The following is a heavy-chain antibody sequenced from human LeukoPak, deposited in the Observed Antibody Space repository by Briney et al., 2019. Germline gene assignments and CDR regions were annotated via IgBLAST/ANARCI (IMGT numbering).Heavy chain of an antibody. V-gene: IGHV3-33*01. D-gene: IGHD2-2*01. CDR3: AREGPLGYCSSTSCYGAFDI. J-gene: IGHJ3*02. CDR1: GSTFSSYG. CDR2: IWYDGSNK. Sequence: PGRSLRLSCAASGSTFSSYGMHWVRQAPGKGLEWVAVIWYDGSNKYYADSVKGRFTISRDNSKNTLYLQMNSLRAEDTAVYYCAREGPLGYCSSTSCYGAFDIWPRDNGHRLF.